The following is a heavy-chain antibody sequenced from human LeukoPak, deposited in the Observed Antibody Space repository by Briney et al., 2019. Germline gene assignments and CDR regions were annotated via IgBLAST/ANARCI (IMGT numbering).Heavy chain of an antibody. CDR2: IYYSGST. J-gene: IGHJ4*02. CDR3: ARHARANWGLVDYFDY. V-gene: IGHV4-39*01. CDR1: GGSISSSSYY. Sequence: SETLSLTCTVSGGSISSSSYYWGWIRQPPGKGLEWIGSIYYSGSTYYNPSLKSRVAISVDTSKNQFSLKLSSVTAADTAVYYCARHARANWGLVDYFDYWGQGTLVTVSS. D-gene: IGHD7-27*01.